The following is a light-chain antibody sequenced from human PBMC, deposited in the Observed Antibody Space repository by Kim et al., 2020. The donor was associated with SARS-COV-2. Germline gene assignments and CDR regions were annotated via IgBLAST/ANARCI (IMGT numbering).Light chain of an antibody. Sequence: EIVLTQSPATLSLSPGERATLSCRASQSVTTYLAWYQHKPGQAPRLLIYDASNRATGIPARFSGSGSGTDFTLTISSLEPEDFAVYYCQQRSNWPPLTFCGGTKVEIK. CDR3: QQRSNWPPLT. CDR1: QSVTTY. V-gene: IGKV3-11*01. CDR2: DAS. J-gene: IGKJ4*01.